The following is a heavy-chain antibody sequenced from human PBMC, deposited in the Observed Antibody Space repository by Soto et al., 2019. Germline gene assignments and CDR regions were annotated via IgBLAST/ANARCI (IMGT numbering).Heavy chain of an antibody. J-gene: IGHJ6*02. CDR3: AKARNEMDGYSYGLRYYYYYCGMDV. CDR1: GGTFSSYA. V-gene: IGHV1-69*06. D-gene: IGHD5-18*01. CDR2: IIPIFGTA. Sequence: QVQLVQSGAEVKKPGSSVKVSCKASGGTFSSYAISWVRQAPGQGLEWMGGIIPIFGTANYAQKFQGSVTITADKSTSKAYMELSSLSSEDTAVYYSAKARNEMDGYSYGLRYYYYYCGMDVWGQGTTVTVSS.